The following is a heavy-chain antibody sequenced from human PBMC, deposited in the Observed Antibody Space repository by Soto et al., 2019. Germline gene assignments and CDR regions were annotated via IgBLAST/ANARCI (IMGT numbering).Heavy chain of an antibody. Sequence: GGSLRLSCAASGFTFSRYSMNWVRQAPGKGLEWVSSISSSSSYIYYADSVKGRFTISRDNAKKSLYLQMNSLRAEETAVYYCASLNPTMYCSGGSCYFLRGYYYYGMDVWGQGTSVT. CDR1: GFTFSRYS. D-gene: IGHD2-15*01. V-gene: IGHV3-21*04. CDR3: ASLNPTMYCSGGSCYFLRGYYYYGMDV. CDR2: ISSSSSYI. J-gene: IGHJ6*02.